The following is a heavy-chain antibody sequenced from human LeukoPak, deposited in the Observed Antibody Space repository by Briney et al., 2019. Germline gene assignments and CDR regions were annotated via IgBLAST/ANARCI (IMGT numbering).Heavy chain of an antibody. V-gene: IGHV3-21*01. D-gene: IGHD6-6*01. Sequence: GGSLRLSCAASGFTFSSYSMSWVRQAPGKGLEWVSSISSSSSYIYYADSVKGRFTISRDNAKNSLYLQMNSLRAEDTAVYYCARDRVLGFQHWGQGTLVTVSS. CDR2: ISSSSSYI. CDR3: ARDRVLGFQH. J-gene: IGHJ1*01. CDR1: GFTFSSYS.